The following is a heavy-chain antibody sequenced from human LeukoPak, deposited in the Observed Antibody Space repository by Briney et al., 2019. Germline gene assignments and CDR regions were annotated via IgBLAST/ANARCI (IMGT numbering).Heavy chain of an antibody. CDR3: ARTTEGGYTYGYFYYYYMDV. CDR1: GGSITSYY. V-gene: IGHV4-59*01. D-gene: IGHD5-18*01. J-gene: IGHJ6*03. CDR2: IHYSGST. Sequence: SETLSLTCTISGGSITSYYWSWIRQPPGKGLEWIGYIHYSGSTNYNPSLKSRVTISVDTSKNHFSLKLSSVTAADTAVYYCARTTEGGYTYGYFYYYYMDVWGKGTTVTISS.